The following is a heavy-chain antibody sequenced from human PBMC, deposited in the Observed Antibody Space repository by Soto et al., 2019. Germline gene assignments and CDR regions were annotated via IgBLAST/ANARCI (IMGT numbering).Heavy chain of an antibody. Sequence: ASVKVSCKASGYTFTSYDSSWGRQAPGQGLEWMGWMNPNSGNTGYAQKFQGRVTITADKSTSTAYMELSSLRSEDTAVYYCATGSYSSSWYVAFDIWGQGTMVTVSS. V-gene: IGHV1-8*01. CDR2: MNPNSGNT. J-gene: IGHJ3*02. CDR1: GYTFTSYD. CDR3: ATGSYSSSWYVAFDI. D-gene: IGHD6-13*01.